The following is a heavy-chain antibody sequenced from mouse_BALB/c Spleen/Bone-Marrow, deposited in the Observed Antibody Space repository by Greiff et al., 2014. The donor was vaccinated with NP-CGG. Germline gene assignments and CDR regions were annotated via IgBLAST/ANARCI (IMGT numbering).Heavy chain of an antibody. CDR1: GFTFSSYG. CDR2: INSGGTNT. J-gene: IGHJ4*01. V-gene: IGHV5-6*01. D-gene: IGHD2-12*01. CDR3: TRRGIYDERTAMDH. Sequence: EVQLVESGGDLVYPGGSLKLSCAASGFTFSSYGMSWVRQTPDTRLEWVATINSGGTNTYYPDSMKGRFTISRDNAKNTLYLQMSRLRSEDTAMYYCTRRGIYDERTAMDHWGRGTSVTVSS.